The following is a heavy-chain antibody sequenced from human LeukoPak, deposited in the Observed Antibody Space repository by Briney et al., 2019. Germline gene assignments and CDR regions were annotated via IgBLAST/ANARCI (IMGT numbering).Heavy chain of an antibody. CDR1: GFTVSSNY. CDR3: ARLDLHDYGDYEPSGY. CDR2: IYSGGST. D-gene: IGHD4-17*01. J-gene: IGHJ4*02. Sequence: GGSLRLSCAASGFTVSSNYMSWVRQAPGKGLEWVSVIYSGGSTYYADSVKGRFTISRDNSKNTLYLQVNSLRAEDTAVYYCARLDLHDYGDYEPSGYWGQGTLVTVSS. V-gene: IGHV3-66*01.